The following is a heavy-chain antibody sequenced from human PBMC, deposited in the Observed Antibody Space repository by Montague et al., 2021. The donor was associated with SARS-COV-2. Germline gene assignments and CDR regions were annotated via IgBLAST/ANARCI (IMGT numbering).Heavy chain of an antibody. J-gene: IGHJ3*02. CDR1: SWNSGAD. CDR3: ERETMTADAFDI. V-gene: IGHV4-59*01. Sequence: SETLSLTCSRLGSWNSGADRKSIRLNSSHHRNSFADFCWNENIDYNPSLKSRATISRDTSKNQFSLKVMSVTAADTAVYYCERETMTADAFDIWGQGTMVTVSS. CDR2: FCWNENI. D-gene: IGHD1-14*01.